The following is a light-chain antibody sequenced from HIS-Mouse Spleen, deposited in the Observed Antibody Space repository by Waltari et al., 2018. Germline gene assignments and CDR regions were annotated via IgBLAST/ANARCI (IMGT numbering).Light chain of an antibody. CDR3: YSTDSSGNHRV. Sequence: SYELTQPPSVSVSPGQTARITCSGDALPKNYAYWYQQKSGQATVLVIYEDSKRPSGTPERCSSSSSGTMATLTISGAQVEDEADYYCYSTDSSGNHRVFGGGTKLTVL. V-gene: IGLV3-10*01. CDR2: EDS. CDR1: ALPKNY. J-gene: IGLJ2*01.